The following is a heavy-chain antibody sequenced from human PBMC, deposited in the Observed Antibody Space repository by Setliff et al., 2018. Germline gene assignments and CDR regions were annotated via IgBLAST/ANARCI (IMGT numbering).Heavy chain of an antibody. V-gene: IGHV4-39*07. CDR2: IYYSGST. D-gene: IGHD3-3*01. J-gene: IGHJ4*02. CDR1: GGSISSRSYY. Sequence: PSETLSLTCTVSGGSISSRSYYWGWIRQPPGKGLEWIGSIYYSGSTYYNPSLKSLVTISVDTSKNQFSLKLSSVTAADTAVYYCSRRTEYYNLWSGYYDYWGQGTLVTVSS. CDR3: SRRTEYYNLWSGYYDY.